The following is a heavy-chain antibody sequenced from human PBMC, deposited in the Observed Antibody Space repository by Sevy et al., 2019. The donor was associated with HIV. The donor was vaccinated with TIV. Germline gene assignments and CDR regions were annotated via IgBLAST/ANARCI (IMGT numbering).Heavy chain of an antibody. CDR1: GGSISSYY. CDR3: ARDNTYYYDSSGRRDWFDP. J-gene: IGHJ5*02. D-gene: IGHD3-22*01. Sequence: SETLSLTCTVSGGSISSYYWSWIRQPPGKGLEWIGYIYYSGSTNYNPSLKSRVTISVDTSKIQFSLKLSSVTAADTAVYYCARDNTYYYDSSGRRDWFDPWGQGTLVTVSS. V-gene: IGHV4-59*01. CDR2: IYYSGST.